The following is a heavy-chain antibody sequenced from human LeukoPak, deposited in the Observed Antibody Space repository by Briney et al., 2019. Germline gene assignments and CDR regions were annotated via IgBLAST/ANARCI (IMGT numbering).Heavy chain of an antibody. Sequence: PGGSLRLSCAASAFTFSSYAMHWVRQGPGKGLEWVAVISYDGSHKYYADSVKGRFTISRDNSKNTLYLQMNSLRADDTAVYYCARDPNVDIVGPKAYGMDVWGRGTTVTVSS. CDR3: ARDPNVDIVGPKAYGMDV. CDR2: ISYDGSHK. D-gene: IGHD5-12*01. CDR1: AFTFSSYA. J-gene: IGHJ6*02. V-gene: IGHV3-30*04.